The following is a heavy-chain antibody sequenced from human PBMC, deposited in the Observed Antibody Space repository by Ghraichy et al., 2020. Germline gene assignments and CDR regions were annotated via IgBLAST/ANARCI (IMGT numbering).Heavy chain of an antibody. CDR1: GGSISSYY. J-gene: IGHJ6*02. CDR3: ARVGGYCSSTSCNYYYYGMDV. V-gene: IGHV4-59*08. CDR2: IYYSGST. D-gene: IGHD2-2*01. Sequence: SETLSLTCTVSGGSISSYYWSWIRQPPGKGLEWIRYIYYSGSTNYNPSLKSRVTISVDTSKNQFSLKLSSVTAADTAVYYCARVGGYCSSTSCNYYYYGMDVWGQGTTVTVSS.